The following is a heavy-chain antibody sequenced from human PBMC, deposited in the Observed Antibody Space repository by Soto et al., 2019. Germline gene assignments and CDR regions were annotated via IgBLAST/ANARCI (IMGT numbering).Heavy chain of an antibody. CDR3: TRAVLRYFDWLPDY. CDR2: IRSKAYGGTT. J-gene: IGHJ4*02. Sequence: PGGSLRLSCAASGFTFSRYDISWVRQAPGKGLEWVGFIRSKAYGGTTEYAASVKGRFTISRDDSKSIAYLQMNSLKTEDTAVYYCTRAVLRYFDWLPDYWGQGTLVTVSS. CDR1: GFTFSRYD. V-gene: IGHV3-49*04. D-gene: IGHD3-9*01.